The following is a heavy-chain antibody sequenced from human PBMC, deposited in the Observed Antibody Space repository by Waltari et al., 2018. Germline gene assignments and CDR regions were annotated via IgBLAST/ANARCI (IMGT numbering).Heavy chain of an antibody. Sequence: QVQLVQSGAEVKKPGASVKVSCKASGYTFTGYYMHWVRQAPGQGLEWMGRINPNSGGTNYAQKFQGRVTMTRDTSISTAYMELSRLRSDDTAVYYCARDFEGLIFGVVRGVWGQGTTVTVSS. J-gene: IGHJ6*02. CDR3: ARDFEGLIFGVVRGV. D-gene: IGHD3-3*01. V-gene: IGHV1-2*06. CDR2: INPNSGGT. CDR1: GYTFTGYY.